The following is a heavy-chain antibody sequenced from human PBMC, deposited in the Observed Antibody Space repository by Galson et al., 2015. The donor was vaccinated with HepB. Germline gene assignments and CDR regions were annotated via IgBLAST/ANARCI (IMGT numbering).Heavy chain of an antibody. D-gene: IGHD2-8*01. CDR1: GGTFSSYA. CDR3: AATYTNGPSLEAFES. V-gene: IGHV1-69*04. J-gene: IGHJ3*02. Sequence: VSCKASGGTFSSYAISWVRQAPGQGLEWMGRIIPILGITNYAQKFQGRVTITADKSTSTTYMELSSLRSEDTAVYYCAATYTNGPSLEAFESWGQGTVITVSS. CDR2: IIPILGIT.